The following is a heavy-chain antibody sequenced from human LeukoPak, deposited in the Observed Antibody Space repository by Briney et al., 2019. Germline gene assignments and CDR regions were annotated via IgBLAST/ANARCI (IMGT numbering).Heavy chain of an antibody. Sequence: GGSLRLSCAASGFTFDDYAMHWVRQAPGKGLEWVSGISWNSVSIGYADSVRGRFTISRDNAKNSLYLQMNSLKAEDMALYYCAKGAGPTSLAPYFDSWGQGTLVTVSS. CDR3: AKGAGPTSLAPYFDS. D-gene: IGHD3-3*02. CDR1: GFTFDDYA. CDR2: ISWNSVSI. V-gene: IGHV3-9*03. J-gene: IGHJ4*02.